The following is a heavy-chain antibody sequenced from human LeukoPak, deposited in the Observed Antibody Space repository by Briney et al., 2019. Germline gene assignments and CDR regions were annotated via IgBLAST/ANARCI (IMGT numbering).Heavy chain of an antibody. CDR3: ATASTTVTPYYYYYGMDV. D-gene: IGHD4-17*01. J-gene: IGHJ6*02. CDR1: GYSFTSYG. V-gene: IGHV1-18*01. CDR2: ISAYNGNT. Sequence: ASVKVSCKASGYSFTSYGISWVRQAPGQGLEWMGWISAYNGNTNYAQKLQGRVTMTTDTSTSTAYMELRSLRSDDTAVYYCATASTTVTPYYYYYGMDVWGQGTTVTVSS.